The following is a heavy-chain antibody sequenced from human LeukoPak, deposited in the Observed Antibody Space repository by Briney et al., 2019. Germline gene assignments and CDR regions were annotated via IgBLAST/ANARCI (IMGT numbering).Heavy chain of an antibody. CDR2: IYYSGST. V-gene: IGHV4-59*01. Sequence: SETLSLTCTVSGGSISSYYWSWIRQPPGKGLEWIGYIYYSGSTNYNPSLTSRVTISVDTSKNPFSLKLSSVTAADTAVYYCARGSVVATIAAYYYYMDVWGKGTTVTVSS. J-gene: IGHJ6*03. D-gene: IGHD5-12*01. CDR3: ARGSVVATIAAYYYYMDV. CDR1: GGSISSYY.